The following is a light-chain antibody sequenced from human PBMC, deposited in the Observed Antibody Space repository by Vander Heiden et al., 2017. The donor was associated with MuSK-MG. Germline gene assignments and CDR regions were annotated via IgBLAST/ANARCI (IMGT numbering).Light chain of an antibody. V-gene: IGKV3-11*01. J-gene: IGKJ5*01. CDR2: DAS. Sequence: EIVLTQSPATLSLSPAERATLSSRARQSGSSYFDWYQHQPGPAHRLLIYDASNSATGIPARFSGSGCGTDFALTISSLEPEDFAVYYCQQRSNWPPTFGQGTRLEIK. CDR1: QSGSSY. CDR3: QQRSNWPPT.